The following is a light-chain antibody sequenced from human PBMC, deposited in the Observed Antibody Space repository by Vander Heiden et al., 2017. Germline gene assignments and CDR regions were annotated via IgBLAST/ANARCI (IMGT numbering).Light chain of an antibody. CDR3: QQEDSYPNT. CDR1: QGISSY. CDR2: AAS. J-gene: IGKJ3*01. V-gene: IGKV1-8*01. Sequence: AIRITQSPSSLSASTGDRVTITCRASQGISSYLAWYQQKPGKAPKLLIYAASTLQSGVPSRFSGSGSGTDFTLTISCLQSEDFATYYCQQEDSYPNTFGHGTKVDIK.